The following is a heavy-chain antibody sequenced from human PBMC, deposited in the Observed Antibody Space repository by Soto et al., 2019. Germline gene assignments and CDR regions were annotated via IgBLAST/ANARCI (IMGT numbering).Heavy chain of an antibody. CDR1: GFTFSSFA. V-gene: IGHV3-21*01. CDR2: LSPSYPYT. Sequence: PGGSLRLSCAASGFTFSSFAMSWVRQAPGKGLEWVSFLSPSYPYTSYADSVKGRFTISRDNAKNSLYLQMNSLRAEDTAVYYCARDPYSSSWYRTWDYWGQGTLVTVS. D-gene: IGHD6-13*01. CDR3: ARDPYSSSWYRTWDY. J-gene: IGHJ4*02.